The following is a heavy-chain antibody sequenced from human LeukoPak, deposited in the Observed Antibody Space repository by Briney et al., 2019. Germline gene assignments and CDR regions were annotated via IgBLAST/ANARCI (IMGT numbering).Heavy chain of an antibody. D-gene: IGHD6-19*01. CDR1: GYAFTSCD. J-gene: IGHJ4*02. CDR2: MNPNSGNT. Sequence: ASVKVSCKASGYAFTSCDINWVRQATGQGLEWMGWMNPNSGNTGYGQSFQGRITMTRDISIGSAYMELSNLTSEDTAIYYCTRGSSGRRDNWGQGTLVTVSA. CDR3: TRGSSGRRDN. V-gene: IGHV1-8*01.